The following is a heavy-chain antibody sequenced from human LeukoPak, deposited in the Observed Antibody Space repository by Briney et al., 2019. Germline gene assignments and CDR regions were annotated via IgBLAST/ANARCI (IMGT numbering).Heavy chain of an antibody. Sequence: GGSLRLSCAASGFTFSSYAMSWVRQAPGKGLEWVSAICGSGGSTYYADSVKGRFTISRDNSKNTLYLQMNSLRAEDTAVYYCAKSGPWRTANSYHYYMDVWGKGTTVTVSS. CDR3: AKSGPWRTANSYHYYMDV. CDR2: ICGSGGST. V-gene: IGHV3-23*01. D-gene: IGHD5-18*01. J-gene: IGHJ6*03. CDR1: GFTFSSYA.